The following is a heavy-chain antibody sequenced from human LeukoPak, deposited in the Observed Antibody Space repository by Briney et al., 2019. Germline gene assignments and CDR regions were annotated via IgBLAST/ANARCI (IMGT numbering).Heavy chain of an antibody. D-gene: IGHD3-22*01. V-gene: IGHV1-2*02. Sequence: ASVKVSCKASGYTFSDYYIHWVRQAPGQGLEWVGWINPNSGGTDSAQRLQGRVTMTADKSTNTAYMELTSLRSEDTAVYFCARDRWFYYDSSGSTDFDSWGQGTPVTVSS. CDR2: INPNSGGT. CDR1: GYTFSDYY. CDR3: ARDRWFYYDSSGSTDFDS. J-gene: IGHJ4*02.